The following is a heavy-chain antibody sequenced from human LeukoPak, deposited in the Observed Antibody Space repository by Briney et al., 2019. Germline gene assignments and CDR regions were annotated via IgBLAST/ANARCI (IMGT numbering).Heavy chain of an antibody. J-gene: IGHJ3*02. CDR2: IIPIFGTA. Sequence: SVNVSCQSSGGTFSSYLISGLRQPPGQGLAWMGGIIPIFGTASYAQKFQGRVTITAEESTSTAYMELSRLRSEDTAVYYCASGVVPAAMFLDAFDIWGQGTMVSVSS. CDR1: GGTFSSYL. D-gene: IGHD2-2*01. V-gene: IGHV1-69*13. CDR3: ASGVVPAAMFLDAFDI.